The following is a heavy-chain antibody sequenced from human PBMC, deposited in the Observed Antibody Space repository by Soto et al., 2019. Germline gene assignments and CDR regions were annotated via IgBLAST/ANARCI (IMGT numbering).Heavy chain of an antibody. Sequence: EVQLLESGGGLVQPGGSLRLSCAASGFTFSSYAMSWVRQAPGEGLEWVSAIRGSGGSTYYADSVKGRFTISRDNSKNPLYLQMSSRSAEDTAVYYCGKDPWFDPWGQGTLVTVSS. V-gene: IGHV3-23*01. CDR1: GFTFSSYA. CDR2: IRGSGGST. CDR3: GKDPWFDP. J-gene: IGHJ5*02.